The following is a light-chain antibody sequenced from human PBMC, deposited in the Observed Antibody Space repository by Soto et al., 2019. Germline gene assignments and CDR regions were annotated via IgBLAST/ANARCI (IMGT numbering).Light chain of an antibody. J-gene: IGKJ2*01. V-gene: IGKV1-5*01. CDR3: QQYNRYPYT. CDR1: QSISSW. CDR2: DAS. Sequence: DIQMTQSPSTLSASVGDRVTITCRASQSISSWLAWYQQKPGKAPKLLIYDASSLESGVSSRFSGSGSGTEFPLTISSLQTDDFATYYCQQYNRYPYTFGQGTKLEIK.